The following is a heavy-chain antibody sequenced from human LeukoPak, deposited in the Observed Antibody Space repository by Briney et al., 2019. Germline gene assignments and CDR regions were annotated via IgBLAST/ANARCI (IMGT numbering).Heavy chain of an antibody. CDR3: AKELRYFDSPYFDY. V-gene: IGHV3-30*18. CDR1: GFTFSSYG. Sequence: PGRSLRLSCAASGFTFSSYGMHWVRQAPGKGLEWVAVISYDGSNKYYADSVKGRFTISRDNSKNTLYLQMNSLRAEDMAVYYCAKELRYFDSPYFDYWGQGTLVTVSS. J-gene: IGHJ4*02. D-gene: IGHD3-9*01. CDR2: ISYDGSNK.